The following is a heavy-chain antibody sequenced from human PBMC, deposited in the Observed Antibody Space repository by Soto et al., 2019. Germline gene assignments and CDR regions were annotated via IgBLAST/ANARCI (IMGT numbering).Heavy chain of an antibody. V-gene: IGHV3-23*01. D-gene: IGHD4-4*01. Sequence: EVQLLESGGGFVQPGGSLRLSCAASGFTFTNYAMSWVRQAPGRGLEWVSATSGSGDSTYYADSVKGRFTISRDNSKNTLYLQMNSLRAEDTAVYYCAKDPVSQIPVKYFDYWGQGPLVTVSS. CDR3: AKDPVSQIPVKYFDY. CDR2: TSGSGDST. J-gene: IGHJ4*02. CDR1: GFTFTNYA.